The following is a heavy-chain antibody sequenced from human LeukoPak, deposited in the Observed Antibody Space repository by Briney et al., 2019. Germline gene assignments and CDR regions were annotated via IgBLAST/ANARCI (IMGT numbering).Heavy chain of an antibody. J-gene: IGHJ4*02. CDR2: IYPGSGST. Sequence: ASVKVSCKASGYTFTSYGISWVRQAPGQGLEWMGIIYPGSGSTNSAQKFQGRVTMTRDMSTSTVYMELSSLRSEDTAVYYCARDNDFDYWGQGTLVTVSS. V-gene: IGHV1-46*01. CDR1: GYTFTSYG. CDR3: ARDNDFDY. D-gene: IGHD2-8*01.